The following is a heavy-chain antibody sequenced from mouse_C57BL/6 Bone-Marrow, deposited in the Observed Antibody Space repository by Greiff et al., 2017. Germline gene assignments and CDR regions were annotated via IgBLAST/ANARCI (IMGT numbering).Heavy chain of an antibody. CDR1: GFTFSSYG. Sequence: EVKLMESGGDLVKPGGSLKLSCAASGFTFSSYGMSWVRQTPDKRLEWVATISSGGSYTYYPDSVKGRFTISRDNAKNTLYLQMSSLKSEDTAMYDCARHAVLRSYFDYWGQGTTLTVSS. CDR3: ARHAVLRSYFDY. CDR2: ISSGGSYT. V-gene: IGHV5-6*01. D-gene: IGHD1-1*01. J-gene: IGHJ2*01.